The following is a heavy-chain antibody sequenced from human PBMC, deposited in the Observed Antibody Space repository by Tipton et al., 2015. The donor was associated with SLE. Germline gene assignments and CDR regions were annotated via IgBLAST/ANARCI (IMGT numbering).Heavy chain of an antibody. CDR1: GGSMTSFY. CDR2: VYSSGAS. J-gene: IGHJ4*02. D-gene: IGHD3-3*01. V-gene: IGHV4-59*01. Sequence: TLSLTCTVSGGSMTSFYWSWIRQAPGKGLEWIGYVYSSGASNFNPSLKSRLSISVDTSKNQFSLKLSSMTAADTAVYFCARTGPDVELEWGDYFDFWGQGTLVTVSS. CDR3: ARTGPDVELEWGDYFDF.